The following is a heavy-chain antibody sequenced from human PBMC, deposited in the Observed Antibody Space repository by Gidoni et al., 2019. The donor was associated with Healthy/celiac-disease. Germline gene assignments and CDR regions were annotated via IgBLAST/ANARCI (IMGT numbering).Heavy chain of an antibody. CDR1: GFTFGEYA. D-gene: IGHD3-22*01. CDR2: IRSKAYCGTT. J-gene: IGHJ4*02. CDR3: TRERYYYDSSGYYDFDY. Sequence: EVQLVESGGGLVQPGRSLRLSWTASGFTFGEYAMSWVRQDPGKGLEWVGFIRSKAYCGTTEYASSVKGRFTISRDDSKSIAYLQMNSLKTEDTAVYYCTRERYYYDSSGYYDFDYWGQGTLVTVSS. V-gene: IGHV3-49*04.